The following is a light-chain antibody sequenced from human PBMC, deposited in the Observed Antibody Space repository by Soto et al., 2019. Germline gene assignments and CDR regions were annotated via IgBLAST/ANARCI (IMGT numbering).Light chain of an antibody. Sequence: QSVLTQPPSAPGSPGQSVTISCTGTNSDVGGYNYVSWYQHHPGKAPKLMIYEVNKRPSGVPDRFSGSKSGNTASLTVSGLQAEDEADYYCSSYAGNSKYVFGIGTKVTVL. CDR3: SSYAGNSKYV. V-gene: IGLV2-8*01. J-gene: IGLJ1*01. CDR2: EVN. CDR1: NSDVGGYNY.